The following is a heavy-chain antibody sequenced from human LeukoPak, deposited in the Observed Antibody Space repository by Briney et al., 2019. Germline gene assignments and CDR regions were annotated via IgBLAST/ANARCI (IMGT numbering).Heavy chain of an antibody. J-gene: IGHJ4*02. V-gene: IGHV3-33*05. Sequence: GGSLRLSCVASGFTFSSYGMHWVRQAPGKGLEWVAFILYDGINKDYADSVKGRFTISRDISKNTLYLQMNSLRAEDTAVYYCARDQSYCSSAGCYLDYWGRGTLVTVSS. CDR3: ARDQSYCSSAGCYLDY. CDR1: GFTFSSYG. CDR2: ILYDGINK. D-gene: IGHD2-2*01.